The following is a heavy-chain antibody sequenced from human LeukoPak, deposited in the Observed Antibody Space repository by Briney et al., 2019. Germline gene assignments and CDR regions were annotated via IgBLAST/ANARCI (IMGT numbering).Heavy chain of an antibody. Sequence: SETLSPTCTVSGSSINNNFWTWIRQPPGKGLEWIGYIYSSGSANYNPSLKSRVIISGDTSKNQISLRLTSVTAADTAMYFCARHRDYYDTWGHGTLVTVSS. CDR1: GSSINNNF. CDR2: IYSSGSA. J-gene: IGHJ4*01. CDR3: ARHRDYYDT. D-gene: IGHD3-22*01. V-gene: IGHV4-59*08.